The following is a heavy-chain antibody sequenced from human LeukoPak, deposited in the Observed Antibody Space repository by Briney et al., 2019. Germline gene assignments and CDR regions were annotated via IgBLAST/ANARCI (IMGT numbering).Heavy chain of an antibody. CDR1: GGSISSYY. Sequence: SETLSLTCTVSGGSISSYYWSWIRQPPGKGLEWIGNIYYSGRTNYNPSLKSRATTSVDTSKNQFSLKLTSVTAADTAVYYCARRPTQPPLYWCFDLWGRGTLVTVSS. J-gene: IGHJ2*01. D-gene: IGHD1-1*01. CDR2: IYYSGRT. CDR3: ARRPTQPPLYWCFDL. V-gene: IGHV4-59*08.